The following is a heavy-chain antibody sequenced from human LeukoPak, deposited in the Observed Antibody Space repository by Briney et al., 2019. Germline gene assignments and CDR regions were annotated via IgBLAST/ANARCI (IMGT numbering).Heavy chain of an antibody. CDR1: GFTFSSYS. D-gene: IGHD3-9*01. CDR2: IYSGGST. V-gene: IGHV3-53*01. CDR3: ARARFDRDFDY. Sequence: GGSLRLSCAASGFTFSSYSMNWVRQAPGKGLEWVSVIYSGGSTYYADSVKGRFTISRDNSKNTLYLQMNSLRAEDTAVYYCARARFDRDFDYWGQGTLVTVSS. J-gene: IGHJ4*02.